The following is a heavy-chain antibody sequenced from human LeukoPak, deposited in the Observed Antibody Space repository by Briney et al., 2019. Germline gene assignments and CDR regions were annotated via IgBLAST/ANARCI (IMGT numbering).Heavy chain of an antibody. CDR3: ARLYSSSGYNWFDP. CDR1: GGSFSDYF. CDR2: INHSGST. D-gene: IGHD6-6*01. V-gene: IGHV4-34*01. J-gene: IGHJ5*02. Sequence: SETLSLTCAVYGGSFSDYFWSWLRQPPEKGLEWIGEINHSGSTNYNSSLKSRVTISVDTSKDQFSLKLSSVTAADTAVYYCARLYSSSGYNWFDPWGQGTLVTVSS.